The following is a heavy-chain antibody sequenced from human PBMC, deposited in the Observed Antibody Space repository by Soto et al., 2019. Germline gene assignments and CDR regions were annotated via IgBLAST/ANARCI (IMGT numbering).Heavy chain of an antibody. J-gene: IGHJ4*02. Sequence: PSETLSLTCSVSGVTISYGGYSWSWIRQSPGKGLEWLGYISHVETTYYNPSFQSRLSLSIDRTRNQFSLSLSSMTAADKAVYYCARGGGYDSFDFWGQGLQVTVSS. CDR1: GVTISYGGYS. D-gene: IGHD3-3*01. V-gene: IGHV4-30-2*06. CDR3: ARGGGYDSFDF. CDR2: ISHVETT.